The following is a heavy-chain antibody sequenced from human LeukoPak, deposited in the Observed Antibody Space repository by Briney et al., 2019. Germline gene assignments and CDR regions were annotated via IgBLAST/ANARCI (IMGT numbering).Heavy chain of an antibody. CDR2: VLYSENT. D-gene: IGHD2-21*02. CDR3: ASGPWVTPFDY. CDR1: GASISSTIYY. J-gene: IGHJ4*02. Sequence: PSETLSLTCTVSGASISSTIYYWGWIRQPPGKGLEWIGSVLYSENTYYNPSLKSRVTISVDTSKNQFSLNLNSVTAANTAVYFCASGPWVTPFDYWGQGTLVPVSS. V-gene: IGHV4-39*07.